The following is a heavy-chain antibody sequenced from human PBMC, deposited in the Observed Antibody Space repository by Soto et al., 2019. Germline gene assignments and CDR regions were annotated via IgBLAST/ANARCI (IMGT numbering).Heavy chain of an antibody. CDR1: GYTFTSYA. V-gene: IGHV1-3*01. CDR3: ARFVDYDYIWGSYRRDDAFDI. D-gene: IGHD3-16*02. J-gene: IGHJ3*02. Sequence: GASVKVSCKASGYTFTSYAMHWVRQAPGQRLEWMGWINAGNGNTKYSQKFQGRVTITRDTSASTAYMGLSSLRSEETVVYYCARFVDYDYIWGSYRRDDAFDIWGQGTMVTVSS. CDR2: INAGNGNT.